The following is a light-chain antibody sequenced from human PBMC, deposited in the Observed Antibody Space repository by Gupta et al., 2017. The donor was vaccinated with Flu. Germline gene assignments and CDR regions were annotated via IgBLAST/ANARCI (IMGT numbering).Light chain of an antibody. CDR3: CSYAGRYTYV. CDR1: SNDVGSYNY. CDR2: DVS. V-gene: IGLV2-11*01. J-gene: IGLJ1*01. Sequence: QSALTQPRSVSGSPGQSVTISCTGTSNDVGSYNYVSWYQQHPGKAPKLMIYDVSKWPSGVPDRFSGSKSGNTASLTISGLQAEDEADYFCCSYAGRYTYVFGTGTKVTVL.